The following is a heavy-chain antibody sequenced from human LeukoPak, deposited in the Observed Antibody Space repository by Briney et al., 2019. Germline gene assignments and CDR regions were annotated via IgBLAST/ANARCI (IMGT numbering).Heavy chain of an antibody. CDR2: IYYSGST. D-gene: IGHD4-17*01. CDR1: GGSISSSSYY. CDR3: ARTLTTGLSFDY. J-gene: IGHJ4*02. Sequence: PSETLSLTCTVSGGSISSSSYYWSWIRQPPGKGREWIGYIYYSGSTNYNPSLKIRVTISVGTSKTQFSLKLSSVTAADTAVYYCARTLTTGLSFDYWGQGTLVTVSS. V-gene: IGHV4-61*01.